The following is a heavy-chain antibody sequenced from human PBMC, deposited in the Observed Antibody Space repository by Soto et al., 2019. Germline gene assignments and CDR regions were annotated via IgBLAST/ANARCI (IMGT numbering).Heavy chain of an antibody. Sequence: QVQLVQSGAEVKKPGASVKGSCKASGYTFTSYAMHWVRQAPGQRLEWMGWINAGNGHTKYSQKFQGRVTITRDTSASTAYMELSSLRSEDTAVYYCARSIVVVTALDYWGQGALVTVSS. CDR1: GYTFTSYA. CDR3: ARSIVVVTALDY. D-gene: IGHD2-21*02. J-gene: IGHJ4*02. CDR2: INAGNGHT. V-gene: IGHV1-3*01.